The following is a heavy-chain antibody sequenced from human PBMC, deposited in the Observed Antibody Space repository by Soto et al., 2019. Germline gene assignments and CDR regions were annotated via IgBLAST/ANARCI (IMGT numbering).Heavy chain of an antibody. CDR3: VCDDNRRF. Sequence: EIQLVESGGGLVKPGGSRRLPCAASGLTFSIYTMNWVGQAPGKGLEFVSSIGRTGIDRYYIDSVKGRFTISRDNAQKSLYLQMNSLRVEDTALYYCVCDDNRRFWGQGTLVTVSS. CDR2: IGRTGIDR. D-gene: IGHD1-1*01. J-gene: IGHJ4*02. V-gene: IGHV3-21*01. CDR1: GLTFSIYT.